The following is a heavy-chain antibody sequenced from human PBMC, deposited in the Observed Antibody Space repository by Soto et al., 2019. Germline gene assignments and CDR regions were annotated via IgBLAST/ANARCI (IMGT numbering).Heavy chain of an antibody. CDR2: IIPVFGTV. CDR3: AKVMAAAGYDS. CDR1: GGTFGNSA. D-gene: IGHD3-16*01. J-gene: IGHJ2*01. Sequence: SVKVSCKASGGTFGNSAISWVRQDPGQGLEWMGGIIPVFGTVNYAQKFEGRVTITAXXXXSXXXMKMSRLTSEDTAVYYCAKVMAAAGYDSWGR. V-gene: IGHV1-69*13.